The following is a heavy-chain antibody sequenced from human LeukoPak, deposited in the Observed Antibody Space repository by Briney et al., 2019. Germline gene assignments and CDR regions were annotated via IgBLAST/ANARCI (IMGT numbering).Heavy chain of an antibody. D-gene: IGHD3-10*01. CDR2: IYYSGST. CDR3: ARDYYGSGSYYTNWFDP. CDR1: GGSISSGDYY. J-gene: IGHJ5*02. Sequence: SETLSLTCTVSGGSISSGDYYWSWIRQPPGKGLEWIGYIYYSGSTYYNPSLKSRVTISVDTSKNQFSLKLSSVTAADTAVYYCARDYYGSGSYYTNWFDPWGQGTLVTVSS. V-gene: IGHV4-30-4*02.